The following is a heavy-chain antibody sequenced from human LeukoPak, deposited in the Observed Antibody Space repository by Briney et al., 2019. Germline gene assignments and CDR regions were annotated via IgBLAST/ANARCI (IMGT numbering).Heavy chain of an antibody. CDR2: ISAYNGNT. V-gene: IGHV1-18*01. J-gene: IGHJ6*02. Sequence: ASVKVSCKASGYTFASYGISWVRQAPGQGLEWMGWISAYNGNTNYAQKFQDRVTMTTDTSTSTAYMEVRSLRFDDTAVYYCARESRITIFGVVTPDYKYGMDVWGQGTTVIVSS. CDR3: ARESRITIFGVVTPDYKYGMDV. D-gene: IGHD3-3*01. CDR1: GYTFASYG.